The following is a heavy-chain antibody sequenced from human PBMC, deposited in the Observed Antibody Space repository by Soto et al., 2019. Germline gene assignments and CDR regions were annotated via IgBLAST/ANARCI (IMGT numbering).Heavy chain of an antibody. J-gene: IGHJ4*02. CDR1: GYTFNDCG. D-gene: IGHD3-10*01. Sequence: ASVKVSCKALGYTFNDCGIIWVRQAPGQGLEWMGRIIPILGIANYAQKFQGRVTITADKSTSTAYMELSSLRSEDTAVYYCAREEYYYGSGAFFDYWGQGTLVTVSS. CDR2: IIPILGIA. CDR3: AREEYYYGSGAFFDY. V-gene: IGHV1-69*04.